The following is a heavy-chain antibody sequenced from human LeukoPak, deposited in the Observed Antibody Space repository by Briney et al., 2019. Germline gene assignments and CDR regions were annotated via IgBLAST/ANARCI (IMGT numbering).Heavy chain of an antibody. CDR3: AKGNWRYIDY. V-gene: IGHV3-23*01. D-gene: IGHD1-1*01. CDR2: ISGSGGST. CDR1: GFTFSTYV. Sequence: GGSLRLSCAASGFTFSTYVMSWVRQAPGKGLEWVSAISGSGGSTYYADSVKGRFTISRDNSKNTLYLQMNSLGADDTAVYYCAKGNWRYIDYWGQGNLVTVSS. J-gene: IGHJ4*02.